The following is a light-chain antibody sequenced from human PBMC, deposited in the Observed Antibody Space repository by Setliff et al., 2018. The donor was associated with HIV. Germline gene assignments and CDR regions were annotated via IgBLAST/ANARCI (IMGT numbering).Light chain of an antibody. CDR1: SSDIGDYNN. CDR2: EVD. CDR3: ASYTVTNTRG. J-gene: IGLJ1*01. Sequence: SALTQPASVSGSPGQSITIYCSGTSSDIGDYNNVTWYQRHPGKVPKLVIYEVDRRPSGISDRFSGSKSGNTASLTISGLQAEDEAEYFGASYTVTNTRGFGTGTKVTVL. V-gene: IGLV2-14*01.